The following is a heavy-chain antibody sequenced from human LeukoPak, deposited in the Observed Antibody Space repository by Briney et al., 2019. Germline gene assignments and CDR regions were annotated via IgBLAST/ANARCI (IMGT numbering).Heavy chain of an antibody. CDR2: SNPNSSGT. J-gene: IGHJ4*02. Sequence: GASVTLSCKASGYTFTGYYMHWVRQAPGQGLELMGWSNPNSSGTNYAQKFQGRVTMTRDTSISTANMELSRLRSDDTAVYYCARELGYCSSTSYYYHFDDWGQGTLVTVSS. CDR3: ARELGYCSSTSYYYHFDD. V-gene: IGHV1-2*02. CDR1: GYTFTGYY. D-gene: IGHD2-2*01.